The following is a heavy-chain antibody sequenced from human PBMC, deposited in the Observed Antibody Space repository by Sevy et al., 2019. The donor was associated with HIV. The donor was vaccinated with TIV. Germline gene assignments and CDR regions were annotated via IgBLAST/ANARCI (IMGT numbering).Heavy chain of an antibody. CDR3: ARSNWVTATNGFSKSYYFDY. CDR1: GDSFSSYF. Sequence: SETLSLTCTVSGDSFSSYFWAWIRQPAGKGLEWIGRINTRGSTNYNPSLKSRVTMSVDTSKSQFSLKVTSLTAADTARYFCARSNWVTATNGFSKSYYFDYWGQGSLVTVSS. V-gene: IGHV4-4*07. D-gene: IGHD7-27*01. CDR2: INTRGST. J-gene: IGHJ4*02.